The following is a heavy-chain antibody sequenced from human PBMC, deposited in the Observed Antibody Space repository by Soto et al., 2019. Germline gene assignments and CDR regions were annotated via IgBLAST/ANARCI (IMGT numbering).Heavy chain of an antibody. CDR3: ASHLTMTGTTGFDH. Sequence: PSEPLSLTCTVSGGSISSGGHCWSWIRPHPGKGLEWTGYIYYSGSTYYNPSLKSRVAISVDKSENQFSLKLNSVTAADTAVYYCASHLTMTGTTGFDHWGQGTLVTVSS. CDR2: IYYSGST. J-gene: IGHJ4*02. CDR1: GGSISSGGHC. V-gene: IGHV4-31*03. D-gene: IGHD1-1*01.